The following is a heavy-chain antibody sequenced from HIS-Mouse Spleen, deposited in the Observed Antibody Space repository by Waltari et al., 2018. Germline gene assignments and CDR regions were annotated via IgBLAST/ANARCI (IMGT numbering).Heavy chain of an antibody. CDR3: AREIPYSSSWYDWYFDL. CDR1: GGSISSSSYY. J-gene: IGHJ2*01. V-gene: IGHV4-39*07. Sequence: QLQLQESGPGLVKPSETQSLTRTVSGGSISSSSYYLGWIRQPPGKGLAWIGSIYYSGSTYYNPSLKSRVTISVDTSKNQFSLKLSSVTAADTAVYYCAREIPYSSSWYDWYFDLWGRGTLVTVSS. D-gene: IGHD6-13*01. CDR2: IYYSGST.